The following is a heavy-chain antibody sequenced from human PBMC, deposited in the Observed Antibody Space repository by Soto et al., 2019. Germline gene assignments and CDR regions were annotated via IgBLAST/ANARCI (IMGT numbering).Heavy chain of an antibody. J-gene: IGHJ4*02. CDR1: GGTFISYV. CDR2: ITPFFGRA. CDR3: ASLGSRVRGDH. V-gene: IGHV1-69*06. D-gene: IGHD3-10*01. Sequence: QVQLVQSGTEVKKPGSSVKVSCKASGGTFISYVISWVRQAPGQGLEWMGGITPFFGRADYAQKFQGRVTITADNSTNTAYMELTSLRSEDTAVYYCASLGSRVRGDHWGQGTLVTVSS.